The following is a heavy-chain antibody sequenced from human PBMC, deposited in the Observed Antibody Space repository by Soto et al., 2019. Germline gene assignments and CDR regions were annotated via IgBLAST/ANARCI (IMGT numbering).Heavy chain of an antibody. Sequence: QTGGSLRLSCVASGFIFSNYAMSWVRQAPGKGLEWVSGITVTATSPYYADSVKGRFTISRDNSKNTLYLQMNSLRPDDTAIYYCAKDYFGWYPPTGMDVWGQGTPVTVSS. CDR3: AKDYFGWYPPTGMDV. CDR1: GFIFSNYA. CDR2: ITVTATSP. J-gene: IGHJ6*02. D-gene: IGHD3-9*01. V-gene: IGHV3-23*01.